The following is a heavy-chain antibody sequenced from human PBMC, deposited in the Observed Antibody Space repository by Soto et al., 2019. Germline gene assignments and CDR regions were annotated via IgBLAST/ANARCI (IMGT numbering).Heavy chain of an antibody. D-gene: IGHD3-3*01. CDR1: GFTVSSNY. CDR2: IYSGGST. J-gene: IGHJ4*02. V-gene: IGHV3-66*01. CDR3: ARGLRNYDFWYYFDY. Sequence: GGSLRLSCAASGFTVSSNYMSWVRQAPGKGLEWVSVIYSGGSTYYADSVKGRFTISRDNSKNTLYLQMNSLRTEDTAVYYCARGLRNYDFWYYFDYWGQGTLVTVSS.